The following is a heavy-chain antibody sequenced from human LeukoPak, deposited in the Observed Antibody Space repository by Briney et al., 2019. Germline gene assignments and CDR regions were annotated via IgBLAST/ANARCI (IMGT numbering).Heavy chain of an antibody. J-gene: IGHJ5*02. CDR1: GYAFTSYY. V-gene: IGHV1-46*01. D-gene: IGHD1-26*01. CDR3: ARAQSGSYLGNWFDP. CDR2: IDPSGGST. Sequence: ASVKVSCKTSGYAFTSYYIHWVRHAPGQGLEWMGLIDPSGGSTSYAQNFQGRVTMTRDTSTSTVYMELSSLRSEDTAVYYCARAQSGSYLGNWFDPWGQGTLVTVSS.